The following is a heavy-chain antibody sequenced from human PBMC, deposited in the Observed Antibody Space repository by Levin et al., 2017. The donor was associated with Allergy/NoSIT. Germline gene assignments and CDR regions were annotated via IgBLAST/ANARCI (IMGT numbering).Heavy chain of an antibody. Sequence: GGSLRLSCAASGFTFSSYAMHWVRQAPGKGLEWVAVISYDGSNKYYADSVKGRFTISRDNSKNTLYLQMNSLRAEDTAVYYCARDRGLRYFDWLSGPCDYWGQGTLVTVSS. CDR3: ARDRGLRYFDWLSGPCDY. D-gene: IGHD3-9*01. CDR2: ISYDGSNK. CDR1: GFTFSSYA. V-gene: IGHV3-30-3*01. J-gene: IGHJ4*02.